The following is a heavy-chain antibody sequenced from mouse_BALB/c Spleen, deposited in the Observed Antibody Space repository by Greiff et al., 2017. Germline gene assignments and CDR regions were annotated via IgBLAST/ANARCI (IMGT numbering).Heavy chain of an antibody. J-gene: IGHJ3*01. CDR3: AREDDGYSWFAY. Sequence: VQLQESGPELLKPGASVKISCKASGYAFSSSWMNWVKQRPGQGLEWIGRIYPGDGDTNYNGKFKGKATLTADKSSSTAYMQLSSLTSVDSAVYFCAREDDGYSWFAYWGQGTLVTVSA. CDR1: GYAFSSSW. V-gene: IGHV1-82*01. CDR2: IYPGDGDT. D-gene: IGHD2-3*01.